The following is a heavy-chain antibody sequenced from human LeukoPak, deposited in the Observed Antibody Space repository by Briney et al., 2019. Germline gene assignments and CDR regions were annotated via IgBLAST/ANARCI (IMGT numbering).Heavy chain of an antibody. CDR2: ISSSSSAI. CDR3: ARRWEVDGTYGYYIDV. D-gene: IGHD2-8*01. CDR1: ASTFSSYS. V-gene: IGHV3-48*01. J-gene: IGHJ6*03. Sequence: GGSLRLSCVASASTFSSYSMNWVRQAPGKGLEWVSYISSSSSAIYYADSVKGRFTISKDNAKNSLYLQMNSLRAEDTAVYYCARRWEVDGTYGYYIDVWGKGTTVTV.